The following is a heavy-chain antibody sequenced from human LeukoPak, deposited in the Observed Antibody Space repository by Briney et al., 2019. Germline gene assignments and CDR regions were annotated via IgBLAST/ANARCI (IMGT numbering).Heavy chain of an antibody. CDR1: GFTFSSYA. V-gene: IGHV3-23*01. D-gene: IGHD6-13*01. CDR2: ISGSGGST. Sequence: GGSLRLSCAAAGFTFSSYAMSWVRQAPGKGLEWVSAISGSGGSTFYADSVKGRFTISRDNSKNTVYLQMNSRRAEDTVVYYCAKSSFSYSSSWNSFDYWGQGTLVTVSS. J-gene: IGHJ4*02. CDR3: AKSSFSYSSSWNSFDY.